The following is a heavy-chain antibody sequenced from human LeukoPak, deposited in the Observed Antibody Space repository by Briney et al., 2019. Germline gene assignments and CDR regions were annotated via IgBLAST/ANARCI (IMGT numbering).Heavy chain of an antibody. Sequence: KSSETLSLTCAVYGVSFSAYYWSWIRQPPGKGLEWIGEINHSGRTNYNPSLKSRVTISVDTSKNQFSLKLSSVTAADTAVYYCARAGDSSGYSDYWGQGTLVTVSS. CDR1: GVSFSAYY. CDR2: INHSGRT. CDR3: ARAGDSSGYSDY. D-gene: IGHD3-22*01. J-gene: IGHJ4*02. V-gene: IGHV4-34*01.